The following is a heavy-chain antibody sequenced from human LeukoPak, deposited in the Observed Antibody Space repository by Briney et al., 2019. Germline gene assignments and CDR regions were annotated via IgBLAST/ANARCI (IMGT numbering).Heavy chain of an antibody. Sequence: ASVKISCKASVYTFTDFHIHWLRQAPGQGLEWMGWIRPSTGGTSYSQRFQGRVTMTRDTSINTVYMDLRGLRSDDTALYYCAKEGQRWFGELNWFDPWGQGTLVSVSS. CDR2: IRPSTGGT. CDR3: AKEGQRWFGELNWFDP. CDR1: VYTFTDFH. D-gene: IGHD3-10*01. V-gene: IGHV1-2*02. J-gene: IGHJ5*02.